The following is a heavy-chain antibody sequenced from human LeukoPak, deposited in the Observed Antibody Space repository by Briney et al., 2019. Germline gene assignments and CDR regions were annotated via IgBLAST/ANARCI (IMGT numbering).Heavy chain of an antibody. CDR2: LYYTGTT. J-gene: IGHJ4*02. CDR1: GGSIASSSYY. D-gene: IGHD1-14*01. Sequence: SETLSLTCTVSGGSIASSSYYWDWIRQSPGKGLEWVGSLYYTGTTYYSPSLKSRVTMSVDTSKNHFSLKLSSVTAADTAVYYCARHYRLTTGYFDYWGQGALLTVSS. CDR3: ARHYRLTTGYFDY. V-gene: IGHV4-39*01.